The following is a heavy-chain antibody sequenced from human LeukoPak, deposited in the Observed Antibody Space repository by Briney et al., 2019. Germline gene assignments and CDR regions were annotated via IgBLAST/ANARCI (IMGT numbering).Heavy chain of an antibody. D-gene: IGHD1-20*01. Sequence: SETLSLTCTVSGGSISSGGYFWNWIRQHPGKGLEWLGSISYSGSTFYNPSLKSRVTISVDTSNNQFSLKLSSVTAADTAVYYCARAGNLNGFDYWGQGTLVSVP. V-gene: IGHV4-31*03. J-gene: IGHJ4*02. CDR3: ARAGNLNGFDY. CDR1: GGSISSGGYF. CDR2: ISYSGST.